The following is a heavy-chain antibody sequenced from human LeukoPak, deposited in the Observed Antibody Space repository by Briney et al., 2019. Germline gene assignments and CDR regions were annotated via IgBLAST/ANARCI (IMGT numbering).Heavy chain of an antibody. Sequence: SETQSLTCTVSGGSISSGSYYWSWIRQPAGKGLEWIGRIYTSGSTNYNPSLKSRVTISVDTSKNQFSLKLSSVTAADTAVYYCARDVRLSLPAADNWFDPWGQGTLVTVSS. V-gene: IGHV4-61*02. D-gene: IGHD2-2*01. CDR3: ARDVRLSLPAADNWFDP. CDR2: IYTSGST. CDR1: GGSISSGSYY. J-gene: IGHJ5*02.